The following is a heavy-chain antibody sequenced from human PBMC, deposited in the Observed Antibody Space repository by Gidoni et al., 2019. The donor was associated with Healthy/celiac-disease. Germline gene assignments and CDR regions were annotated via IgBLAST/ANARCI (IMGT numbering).Heavy chain of an antibody. D-gene: IGHD6-13*01. V-gene: IGHV3-23*04. J-gene: IGHJ4*02. CDR3: AKDRQQLVQGSGDY. CDR2: ISGSGGST. Sequence: EVQLVDSGGGLVQPGGSLRLSCSASSLPFSSYAMSWVRQAPGKGLEWVSAISGSGGSTYYADSVKGRFTISRDNSKNTLYLQMNSLRAEDTAVYYCAKDRQQLVQGSGDYWGQGTLVTVSS. CDR1: SLPFSSYA.